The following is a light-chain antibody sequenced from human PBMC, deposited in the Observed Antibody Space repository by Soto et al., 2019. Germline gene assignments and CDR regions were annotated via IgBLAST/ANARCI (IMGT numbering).Light chain of an antibody. CDR3: KQSYSTLALT. CDR1: QSISSY. Sequence: DIQMTQSPSSLSASVGDRVTITCRASQSISSYLNWYQQKPGKAPKLLIYAASSLQSGVPSRFSGSGSGKDFTLTISSLQPEDFATYYCKQSYSTLALTFGGGTKVEIK. CDR2: AAS. V-gene: IGKV1-39*01. J-gene: IGKJ4*01.